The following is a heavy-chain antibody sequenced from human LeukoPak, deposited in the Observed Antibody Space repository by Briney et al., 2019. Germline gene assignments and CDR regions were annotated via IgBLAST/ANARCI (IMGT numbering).Heavy chain of an antibody. Sequence: KPSETLSLTCTVSGGSISSYYWSWIRQPPGKGLEWIGEINHSGSTNYNPSLKSRVTISVDTSKNQFSQKLSSVTAADTAVYYCAYRPQGWGDWFDPWGQGTLVTVSS. D-gene: IGHD1-26*01. CDR2: INHSGST. CDR3: AYRPQGWGDWFDP. J-gene: IGHJ5*02. V-gene: IGHV4-34*01. CDR1: GGSISSYY.